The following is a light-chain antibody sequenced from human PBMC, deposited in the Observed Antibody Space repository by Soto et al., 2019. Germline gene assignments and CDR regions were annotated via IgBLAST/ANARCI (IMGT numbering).Light chain of an antibody. Sequence: EIVLTQSPGTLSLSPGESATLSCRASQSVSRNYIAWYRQKPGQTPRLLIHGASRRATGIPDRFGGSGSGTDFTLTISRLEPEDFAVYYCQQYGSSPLTFGGGTKVEIK. CDR3: QQYGSSPLT. CDR1: QSVSRNY. V-gene: IGKV3-20*01. CDR2: GAS. J-gene: IGKJ4*01.